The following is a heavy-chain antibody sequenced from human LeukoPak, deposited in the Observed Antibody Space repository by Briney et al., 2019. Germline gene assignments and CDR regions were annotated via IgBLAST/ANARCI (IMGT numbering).Heavy chain of an antibody. CDR2: INPNSGGT. Sequence: GGSLRLSCAASGFTFSSYGMHWVRQAPGQGLEWMGWINPNSGGTNYAQKFQGRVTMTRDTSISTAYMELSRLRSDDTAVYYCARDGGNIPVSWGQGTLVTASS. D-gene: IGHD2/OR15-2a*01. CDR1: GFTFSSYG. CDR3: ARDGGNIPVS. V-gene: IGHV1-2*02. J-gene: IGHJ5*02.